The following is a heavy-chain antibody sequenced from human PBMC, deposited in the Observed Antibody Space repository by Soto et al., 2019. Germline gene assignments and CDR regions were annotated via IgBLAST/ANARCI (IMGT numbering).Heavy chain of an antibody. CDR1: GFTFSGYA. CDR2: ISSNGGST. CDR3: ARNYGGNSYAFDI. V-gene: IGHV3-64*01. D-gene: IGHD2-21*02. J-gene: IGHJ3*02. Sequence: SLRHPYVTSGFTFSGYAMSWVSQTPGKGLEYISAISSNGGSTYYANSVKGRFTISRDNSKNTLYLQMGSLRAEDMAVYYCARNYGGNSYAFDIWGQGTMVTVSS.